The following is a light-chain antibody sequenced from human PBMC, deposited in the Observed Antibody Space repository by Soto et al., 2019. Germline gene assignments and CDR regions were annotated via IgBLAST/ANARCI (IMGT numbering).Light chain of an antibody. Sequence: QSALTQAASASGSPGQSITISCSGTNNDVGAYNFVSWYQQHPGKAPKLMIFQVSNRPSGVSSRFSGSKSGNTASLTISGLQAEDEADYYCASHTTRGTWVFGGGTKVTVL. CDR1: NNDVGAYNF. J-gene: IGLJ3*02. V-gene: IGLV2-14*01. CDR3: ASHTTRGTWV. CDR2: QVS.